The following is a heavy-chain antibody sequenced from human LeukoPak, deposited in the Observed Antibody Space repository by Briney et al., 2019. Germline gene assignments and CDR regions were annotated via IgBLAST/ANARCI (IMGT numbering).Heavy chain of an antibody. CDR3: ASGRSRVRGNWFDP. Sequence: SVKSSCKTSGYTFTSYEINWVRQATVQKLEWMGWMSPNSGNTGYAQKFQGRVTMTRSTYISTAYMELSRLRSEETAVYYCASGRSRVRGNWFDPWGQGNLVNGSS. CDR2: MSPNSGNT. CDR1: GYTFTSYE. D-gene: IGHD3-10*01. V-gene: IGHV1-8*01. J-gene: IGHJ5*02.